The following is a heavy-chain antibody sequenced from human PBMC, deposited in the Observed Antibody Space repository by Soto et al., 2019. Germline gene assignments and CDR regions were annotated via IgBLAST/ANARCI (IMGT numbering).Heavy chain of an antibody. J-gene: IGHJ4*01. CDR1: GFTFTSSA. CDR3: ATPRGDSSSSFEY. D-gene: IGHD6-6*01. V-gene: IGHV1-58*01. CDR2: IVVGSGNT. Sequence: SVKVSCKASGFTFTSSAVQWVRQARGQRLEWIGWIVVGSGNTNYAQKFQERVTITRDMSTSTAYMELSSLRSEDTAVYYCATPRGDSSSSFEYWGQEPWSPSPQ.